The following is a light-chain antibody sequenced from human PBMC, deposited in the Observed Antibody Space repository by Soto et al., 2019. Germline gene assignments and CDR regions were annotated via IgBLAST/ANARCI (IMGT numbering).Light chain of an antibody. Sequence: LLTQSPATLSVSPGQRVTLSCRAIQSISSYLAWYQQRPGQPSRLLIYGASSRATGIPDRFSGSGSGTDFSLTISSLEPEDFAVYYCQQRSNWPPEITFGQGTRLEIK. CDR2: GAS. CDR1: QSISSY. J-gene: IGKJ5*01. CDR3: QQRSNWPPEIT. V-gene: IGKV3-11*01.